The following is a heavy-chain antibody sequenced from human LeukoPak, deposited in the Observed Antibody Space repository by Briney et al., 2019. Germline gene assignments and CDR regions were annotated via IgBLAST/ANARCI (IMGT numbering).Heavy chain of an antibody. Sequence: PSETLSLTCTVSGGSISSYYWSWIRQPPGKGLEWIGYIHYSGSTNYNPSLKSRVTISVDTSKNQFSLKLSSVTAADTAVFYCARHWSGDHLDYWGQGTLVTVSS. CDR3: ARHWSGDHLDY. D-gene: IGHD3-3*01. V-gene: IGHV4-59*08. CDR2: IHYSGST. CDR1: GGSISSYY. J-gene: IGHJ4*02.